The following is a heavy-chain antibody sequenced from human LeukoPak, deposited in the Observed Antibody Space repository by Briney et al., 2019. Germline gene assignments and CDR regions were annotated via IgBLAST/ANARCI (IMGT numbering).Heavy chain of an antibody. V-gene: IGHV3-23*01. CDR1: GFTFSSDA. CDR3: AKDGWFGELSSFDY. D-gene: IGHD3-10*01. Sequence: PRRSLRLSCAASGFTFSSDAMSWVRQAPGKGLEWVSAISGSGGSRYYADSVKGRFTISRDNSKNTLYLQMNSLRAEDTAVYYCAKDGWFGELSSFDYWGQGTLVTVSS. J-gene: IGHJ4*02. CDR2: ISGSGGSR.